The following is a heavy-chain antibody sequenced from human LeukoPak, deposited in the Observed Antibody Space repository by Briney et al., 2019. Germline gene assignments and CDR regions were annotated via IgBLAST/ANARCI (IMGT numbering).Heavy chain of an antibody. CDR2: IWYDGSNK. J-gene: IGHJ6*03. CDR3: ARDSIEDIVVVPAYYYYYMDV. D-gene: IGHD2-2*01. CDR1: GFTFDDYA. Sequence: GGSLRLSCAASGFTFDDYAMHWVRQAPGKGLEWVAVIWYDGSNKYYADSVKGRFTISRDNSKNTLYLQMNSLRAEDTAVYYCARDSIEDIVVVPAYYYYYMDVWGKGTTVTVSS. V-gene: IGHV3-33*08.